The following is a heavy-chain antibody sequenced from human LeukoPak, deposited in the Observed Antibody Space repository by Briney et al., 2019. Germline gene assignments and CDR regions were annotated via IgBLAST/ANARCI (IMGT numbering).Heavy chain of an antibody. V-gene: IGHV4-34*01. CDR2: INHSGST. CDR1: GGSFSGYY. D-gene: IGHD3-10*01. CDR3: ARGAQTYYGKAPVDY. Sequence: PSETLSLTCAVYGGSFSGYYWSWIRQPPGKGLEWIGEINHSGSTNYNPSLKSRVTISVDTSKSQFSLKLNSMTAADTAVYYCARGAQTYYGKAPVDYWGPGTLVTVSS. J-gene: IGHJ4*02.